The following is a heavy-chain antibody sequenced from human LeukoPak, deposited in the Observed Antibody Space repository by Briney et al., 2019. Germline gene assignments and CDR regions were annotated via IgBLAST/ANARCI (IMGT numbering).Heavy chain of an antibody. V-gene: IGHV3-48*04. CDR2: ISSSSSTI. CDR3: ARDIYSGSP. J-gene: IGHJ5*02. CDR1: GFTFSSYS. Sequence: PGGSLRLTCTASGFTFSSYSMNWVRQAPGKGLEWVSYISSSSSTIYYADSVKVRFTISRDNAKNSLYLQMNSLRAEDTAVYYCARDIYSGSPWGQGTLVTVSS. D-gene: IGHD1-26*01.